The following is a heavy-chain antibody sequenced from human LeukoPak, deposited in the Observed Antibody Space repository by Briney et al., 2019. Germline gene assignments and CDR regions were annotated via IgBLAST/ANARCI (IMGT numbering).Heavy chain of an antibody. Sequence: GSLRLSCEASGFTFISYIMNWVRQAPGKGLEWVSSISSINSYIYYADSVKGRFTISRDKATNSLYMQMNSLRGEDTAVYYCDRDRKYYYNYGMDVWGQGTTVTVSS. CDR3: DRDRKYYYNYGMDV. CDR2: ISSINSYI. J-gene: IGHJ6*02. CDR1: GFTFISYI. V-gene: IGHV3-21*01.